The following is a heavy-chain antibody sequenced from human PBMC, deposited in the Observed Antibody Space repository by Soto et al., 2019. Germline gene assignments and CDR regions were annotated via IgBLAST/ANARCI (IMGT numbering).Heavy chain of an antibody. CDR1: GFTFSTYG. J-gene: IGHJ6*02. CDR2: MSYDGTKQ. D-gene: IGHD6-19*01. V-gene: IGHV3-30*03. CDR3: ARLGLAVAGTLGMDV. Sequence: PGGSLRLSCAASGFTFSTYGMHWVRQAPGKGLEWVAAMSYDGTKQYYVDSVKGRFTISRDNSRNTLFLQLNSLRDEDTAVYYCARLGLAVAGTLGMDVWGQGTTVTVSS.